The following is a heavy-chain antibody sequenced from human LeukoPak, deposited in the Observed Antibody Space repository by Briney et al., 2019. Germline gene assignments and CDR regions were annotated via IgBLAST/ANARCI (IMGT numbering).Heavy chain of an antibody. CDR3: ARGVDATRWFDP. D-gene: IGHD2-15*01. J-gene: IGHJ5*02. CDR2: IYSGGNT. V-gene: IGHV3-53*01. CDR1: GFTFSSNY. Sequence: GGSLRLSCTASGFTFSSNYMSWVRQAPGKGLEWLSVIYSGGNTYYADSVKGRLTISRDNAKNRLYLQMNSLRDEDTAVYYCARGVDATRWFDPWGQGTLVAVSS.